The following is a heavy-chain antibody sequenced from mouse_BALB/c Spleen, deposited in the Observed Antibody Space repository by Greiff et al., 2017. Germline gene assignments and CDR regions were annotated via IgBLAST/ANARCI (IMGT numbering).Heavy chain of an antibody. Sequence: VQGVESGPGLVAPSQSLSITCTVSGFSLTGYGVNWVRQPPGKGLEWLGMIWGDGSTDYNSALKSRLSISKDNSKSQVFLKMNSLQTDDTARYYCAREGGSRKYFDYWGQGTTLTVSS. CDR1: GFSLTGYG. J-gene: IGHJ2*01. CDR2: IWGDGST. CDR3: AREGGSRKYFDY. V-gene: IGHV2-6-7*01. D-gene: IGHD1-1*01.